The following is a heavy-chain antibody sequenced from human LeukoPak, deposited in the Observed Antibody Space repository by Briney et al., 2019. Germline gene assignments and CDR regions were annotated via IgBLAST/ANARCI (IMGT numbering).Heavy chain of an antibody. CDR1: GFTFSSYG. CDR2: ISYDGSNK. CDR3: ARGAYYGSGRDLDY. D-gene: IGHD3-10*01. Sequence: GGSLRLSCAASGFTFSSYGMHWVRQAPGKGLEWVAVISYDGSNKYYADSVKGRFTISRDNSKNTLYLQMNYLTTDDTAVYYCARGAYYGSGRDLDYWGQGTLVTVSS. J-gene: IGHJ4*02. V-gene: IGHV3-30*03.